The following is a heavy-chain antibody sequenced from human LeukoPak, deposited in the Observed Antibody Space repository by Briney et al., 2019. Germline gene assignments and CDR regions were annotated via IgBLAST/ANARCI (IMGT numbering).Heavy chain of an antibody. Sequence: PSETLSLTCAVYGGSFSGYYWSWIRQPPGKGLEWIGEINHSGSTNYNPSLKSRVTISVDTSKNQFSLKLSSVTAADTAVYYCARDGYSSSWFDYWGQGTLVTVSS. D-gene: IGHD6-13*01. V-gene: IGHV4-34*01. CDR3: ARDGYSSSWFDY. J-gene: IGHJ4*02. CDR2: INHSGST. CDR1: GGSFSGYY.